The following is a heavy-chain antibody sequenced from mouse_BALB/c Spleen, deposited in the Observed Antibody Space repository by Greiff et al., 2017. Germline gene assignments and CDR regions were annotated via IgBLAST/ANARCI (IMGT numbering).Heavy chain of an antibody. D-gene: IGHD1-2*01. CDR3: ARVALLRLRKDYYAMDY. J-gene: IGHJ4*01. CDR1: GFTFSSYG. CDR2: INSNGGST. V-gene: IGHV5-6-3*01. Sequence: EVHLVESGGGLVQPGGSLKLSCAASGFTFSSYGMSWVRQTSDKRLELVATINSNGGSTYYPDSVKGRFSISRDNAKSTLYLQMSSLKSEDTAMYYCARVALLRLRKDYYAMDYWGQGTSVTVSS.